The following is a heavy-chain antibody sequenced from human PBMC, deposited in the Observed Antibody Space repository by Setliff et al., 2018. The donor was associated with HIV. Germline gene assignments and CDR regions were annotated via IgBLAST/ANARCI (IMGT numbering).Heavy chain of an antibody. J-gene: IGHJ6*03. D-gene: IGHD4-4*01. V-gene: IGHV4-61*01. CDR2: IYYSGNT. Sequence: NPSETLSLTCTVYGASISNSNSYWGWIRQPPGKGLEWIGYIYYSGNTNYNPSLKSRVTISVDTSKNQFSLKLSSVTAADTAVYYCARVTVTPDFYFYYYMDVWGKGTTVTVSS. CDR1: GASISNSNSY. CDR3: ARVTVTPDFYFYYYMDV.